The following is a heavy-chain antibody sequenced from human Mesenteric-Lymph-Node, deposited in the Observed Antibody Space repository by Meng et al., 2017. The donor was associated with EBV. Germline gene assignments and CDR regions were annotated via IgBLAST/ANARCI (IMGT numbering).Heavy chain of an antibody. J-gene: IGHJ4*02. V-gene: IGHV3-11*01. CDR3: ARARKPPADLLY. CDR2: ISDSGSRI. Sequence: VQVVESVGGLGKPRGSQRLSCAVSGFIFSDYYMNGIRQATGKGLEWVSYISDSGSRIYYADSVKGRFTISRDNAENSLYLQMNNLRAEDTAVYYCARARKPPADLLYWGQGALVTVSS. D-gene: IGHD2-2*01. CDR1: GFIFSDYY.